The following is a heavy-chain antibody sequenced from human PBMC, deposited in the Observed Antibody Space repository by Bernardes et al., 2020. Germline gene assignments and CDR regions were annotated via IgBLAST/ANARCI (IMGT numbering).Heavy chain of an antibody. Sequence: ASVKVSCKASGYTFTSYGISWVRQAPGQGLEWMGWISAYNGNTNYAQKLQGRVTMTTDTSTSTAYMELRSLRSDDTAVYYCARDGYNWNYGRWFDPWGQGTLVTVSS. V-gene: IGHV1-18*01. CDR1: GYTFTSYG. J-gene: IGHJ5*02. CDR2: ISAYNGNT. CDR3: ARDGYNWNYGRWFDP. D-gene: IGHD1-7*01.